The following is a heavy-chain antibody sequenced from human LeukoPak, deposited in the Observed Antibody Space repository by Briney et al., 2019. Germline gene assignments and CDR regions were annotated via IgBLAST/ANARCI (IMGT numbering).Heavy chain of an antibody. D-gene: IGHD3-3*01. Sequence: SETLSLTCTVSGGSISSSSYYWGWIRQPPGKGLEWIGSIYYSGSTYYNPSLKSRVTISVDTSKNQFSLKLSSVTAADTAVYYCARGVTYYDFWSGYYGFDYYMDVWGKGTTVTVSS. CDR2: IYYSGST. CDR3: ARGVTYYDFWSGYYGFDYYMDV. J-gene: IGHJ6*03. V-gene: IGHV4-39*07. CDR1: GGSISSSSYY.